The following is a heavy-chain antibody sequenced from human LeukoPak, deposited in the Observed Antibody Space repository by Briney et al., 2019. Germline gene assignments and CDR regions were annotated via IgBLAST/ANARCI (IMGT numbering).Heavy chain of an antibody. D-gene: IGHD5-18*01. CDR2: ISGSGGST. V-gene: IGHV3-23*01. Sequence: GGSLRLSCAASGFTFSSYAMTWVRQAPGKGLEWVSGISGSGGSTDYADSLKGRSTISRDNSKNTLHLQMNSLRAEDTAVYYCAKDRYNYGSSVDYWGQGTLVTVSS. CDR1: GFTFSSYA. J-gene: IGHJ4*02. CDR3: AKDRYNYGSSVDY.